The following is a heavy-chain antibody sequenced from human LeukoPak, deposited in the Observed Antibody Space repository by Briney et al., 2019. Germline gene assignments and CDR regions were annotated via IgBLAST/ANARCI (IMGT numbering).Heavy chain of an antibody. V-gene: IGHV4-39*01. J-gene: IGHJ4*02. CDR1: GDSISTSIYY. D-gene: IGHD3-22*01. CDR3: ARSYYYDYRQIDY. CDR2: IYYSGST. Sequence: SETLSLTCTVSGDSISTSIYYWGWIRQPPGKGLEWLGSIYYSGSTYYNPPLKSRVTISVDTSKNQFSLNLYSVTAADTAVFYCARSYYYDYRQIDYWGQGTLVTVSS.